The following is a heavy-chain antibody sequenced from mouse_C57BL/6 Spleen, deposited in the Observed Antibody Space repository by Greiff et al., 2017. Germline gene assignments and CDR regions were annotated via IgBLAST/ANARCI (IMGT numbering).Heavy chain of an antibody. CDR2: IYPNSGST. J-gene: IGHJ2*01. V-gene: IGHV1-64*01. CDR3: ARSHDSSSYYFDD. Sequence: QVQLQQPGAELVKPGASVKLSCEASGYTFTSYWMPWVKQRPGQGLEWIGMIYPNSGSTNYNEKFKSKATLTVDKSSSTAYMQLSSLTSEDSAVYYCARSHDSSSYYFDDWGQGTTLTVST. CDR1: GYTFTSYW. D-gene: IGHD1-1*01.